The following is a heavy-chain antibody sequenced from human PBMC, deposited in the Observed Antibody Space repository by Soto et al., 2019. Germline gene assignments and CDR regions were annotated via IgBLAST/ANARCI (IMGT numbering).Heavy chain of an antibody. D-gene: IGHD2-15*01. V-gene: IGHV1-69*02. CDR1: GGTFSSYT. CDR3: ARGFCSGGSCYSGRDYYYYYGMDV. J-gene: IGHJ6*02. Sequence: QVQLVQSGAEVKKPGSSVKVSCKASGGTFSSYTISWVRQAPGQGLEWMGRIIPILGIATYAQKFQGRVTITADKSTSTAYMELSSLRSEDKAVYYCARGFCSGGSCYSGRDYYYYYGMDVWGQGTTVTVSS. CDR2: IIPILGIA.